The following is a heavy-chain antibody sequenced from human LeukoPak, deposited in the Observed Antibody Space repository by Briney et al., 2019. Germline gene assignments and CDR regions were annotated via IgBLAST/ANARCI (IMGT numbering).Heavy chain of an antibody. Sequence: GGSLRLSCAASGFSVSNSYMSWVRQAPGKGLEWVSVIYSGGTTYYADSVKGRFTISRHNSKNTLYLQMNSLRTEDTAVYYCARILPHLYYFDYWGQGTLVTVSS. CDR3: ARILPHLYYFDY. V-gene: IGHV3-53*04. D-gene: IGHD2/OR15-2a*01. CDR2: IYSGGTT. CDR1: GFSVSNSY. J-gene: IGHJ4*02.